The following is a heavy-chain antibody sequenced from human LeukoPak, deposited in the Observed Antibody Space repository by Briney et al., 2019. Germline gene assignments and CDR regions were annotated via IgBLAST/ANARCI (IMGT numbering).Heavy chain of an antibody. J-gene: IGHJ4*02. V-gene: IGHV3-23*01. CDR2: IISAGST. CDR1: GLTFSNYA. Sequence: GGSLRLSCTASGLTFSNYATTWVRQAPEKGLEWVSTIISAGSTYYADSVKGRFTFSRDNSKNTLYLQMNSLRAGDTAVYYCAGRNYGSGSHYNYWGQGALVTVSS. D-gene: IGHD3-10*01. CDR3: AGRNYGSGSHYNY.